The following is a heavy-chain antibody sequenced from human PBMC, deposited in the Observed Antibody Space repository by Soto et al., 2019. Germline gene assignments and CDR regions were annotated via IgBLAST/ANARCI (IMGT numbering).Heavy chain of an antibody. CDR1: GGSVSSGSYY. Sequence: QVQLQESGPGLVKPSEPLSLTCTVPGGSVSSGSYYWSWIRQPPGKGLEWIGYIYYSGSTKYNPTLKSRVTLSVDTSKNQCSLKLSSVTAADTAVYYWARAGLGDGSDYWGQGTLVTVSS. D-gene: IGHD1-26*01. CDR3: ARAGLGDGSDY. CDR2: IYYSGST. V-gene: IGHV4-61*01. J-gene: IGHJ4*02.